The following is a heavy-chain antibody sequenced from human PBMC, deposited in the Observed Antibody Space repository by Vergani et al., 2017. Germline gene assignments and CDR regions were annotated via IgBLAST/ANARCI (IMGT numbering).Heavy chain of an antibody. CDR2: IYHSGST. CDR3: ARHKEQLVPGNYYYYYYMDV. V-gene: IGHV4-4*02. Sequence: QVQLQESGPGLVKPSGTLSLTCAVSGGSISSSNWWSWVRQPPGKGLEWIGEIYHSGSTNYNPSLKSRVTISVDKSKNQFSLKLSSVTAADTAVYYCARHKEQLVPGNYYYYYYMDVWGKGTTVTVSS. J-gene: IGHJ6*03. CDR1: GGSISSSNW. D-gene: IGHD6-13*01.